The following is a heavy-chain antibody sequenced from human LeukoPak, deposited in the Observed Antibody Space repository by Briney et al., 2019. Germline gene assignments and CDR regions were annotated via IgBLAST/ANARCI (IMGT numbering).Heavy chain of an antibody. J-gene: IGHJ4*02. D-gene: IGHD2-21*02. CDR3: AKSGGDGDYFDY. CDR1: GFTFDDYA. CDR2: ISWNSGSI. V-gene: IGHV3-9*03. Sequence: GGSLRLSCAASGFTFDDYAMHWVRQAPGKGLEWVSGISWNSGSIGYADSVKGRFTISRDNAKNSLYLQMNSLRAEDMALYYCAKSGGDGDYFDYWGQGTLVTVSS.